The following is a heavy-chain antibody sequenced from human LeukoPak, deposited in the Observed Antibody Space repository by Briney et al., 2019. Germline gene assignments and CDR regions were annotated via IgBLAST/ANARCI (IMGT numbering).Heavy chain of an antibody. CDR3: AKTSYYDSGKGRSFDY. J-gene: IGHJ4*02. CDR2: XSSSGGNT. CDR1: GFTFINYA. D-gene: IGHD3-10*01. V-gene: IGHV3-23*01. Sequence: PGGSLRLSCEASGFTFINYAMTWVHQAPGKGXXXXXXXSSSGGNTYYADSVKGRFTISRDSSKNTLYLQMNSLRAEDTAVYYCAKTSYYDSGKGRSFDYWGQGTLVTVSS.